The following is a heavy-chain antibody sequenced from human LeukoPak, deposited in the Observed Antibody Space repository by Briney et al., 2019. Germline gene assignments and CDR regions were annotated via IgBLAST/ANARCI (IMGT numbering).Heavy chain of an antibody. Sequence: SETLSLTCTVSGGSISSSSYYWGWIRQPPGKGLEWIGSIYYSGSTYYNPSLKSQVTISVDTSKNQFSLKLRSVTAADTAMYYCARKYCSGGDCYSNYWGQGTLVTVSS. D-gene: IGHD2-15*01. CDR3: ARKYCSGGDCYSNY. V-gene: IGHV4-39*01. CDR2: IYYSGST. CDR1: GGSISSSSYY. J-gene: IGHJ4*02.